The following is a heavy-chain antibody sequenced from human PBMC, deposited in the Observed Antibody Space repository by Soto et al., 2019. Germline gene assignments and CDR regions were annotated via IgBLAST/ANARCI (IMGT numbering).Heavy chain of an antibody. Sequence: ASVKVSCKASGYTFTSYDINWVRQATGQGLEWMGWMNPNSGNTGYAQKFQGRVTMTRNTSISTAYMELSSLRSEDTAVYYCARGPKDYYDSSGYYTYSGQGTLVTVSS. D-gene: IGHD3-22*01. CDR2: MNPNSGNT. V-gene: IGHV1-8*01. J-gene: IGHJ4*02. CDR1: GYTFTSYD. CDR3: ARGPKDYYDSSGYYTY.